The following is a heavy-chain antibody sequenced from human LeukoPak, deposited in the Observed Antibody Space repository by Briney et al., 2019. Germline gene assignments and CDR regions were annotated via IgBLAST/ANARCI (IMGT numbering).Heavy chain of an antibody. V-gene: IGHV1-58*01. Sequence: SVKVPCKASGFTFTSSAVQWVRQARGQRLEWIGWIVVGSGNTNYAQKFQERVTITRDMSTSTAYMELSSLRSEDTAVYYCAADPIYGDYAGFDYWGQGTLVTVSS. D-gene: IGHD4-17*01. CDR2: IVVGSGNT. J-gene: IGHJ4*02. CDR1: GFTFTSSA. CDR3: AADPIYGDYAGFDY.